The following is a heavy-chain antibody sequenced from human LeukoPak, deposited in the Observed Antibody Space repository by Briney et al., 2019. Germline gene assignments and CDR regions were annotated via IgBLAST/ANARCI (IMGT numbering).Heavy chain of an antibody. Sequence: TSETLSLTCTVSGGSISSSSYYWGWIRQPPGKGLEWIGSIYYSGSTYYNPSLKSRVTISVDTSKNQFSLKLSSVTAADTAVYYRARQRSRYYYYYMDVWGKGTTVTVSS. CDR2: IYYSGST. J-gene: IGHJ6*03. CDR3: ARQRSRYYYYYMDV. V-gene: IGHV4-39*01. D-gene: IGHD4-17*01. CDR1: GGSISSSSYY.